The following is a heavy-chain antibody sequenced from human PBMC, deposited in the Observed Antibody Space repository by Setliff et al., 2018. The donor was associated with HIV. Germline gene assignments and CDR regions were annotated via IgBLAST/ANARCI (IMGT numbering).Heavy chain of an antibody. CDR2: INPNNGVT. CDR1: GYTFTGYY. CDR3: ARVGRGPYYFFDF. D-gene: IGHD3-10*01. Sequence: GASVKVSCKASGYTFTGYYMHWVRQAPGQGLEWVAWINPNNGVTNYAQKFKWKVMTTMETSIDTAYLEVRSLTSDDTAVYYCARVGRGPYYFFDFWGQGTQVTVSS. V-gene: IGHV1-2*02. J-gene: IGHJ4*02.